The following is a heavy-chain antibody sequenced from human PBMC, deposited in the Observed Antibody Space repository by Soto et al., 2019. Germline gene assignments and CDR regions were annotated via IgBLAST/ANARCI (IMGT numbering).Heavy chain of an antibody. CDR2: IVVGSGNT. CDR1: GFTFTSSA. D-gene: IGHD3-9*01. Sequence: QMQLVQSGPEVKKPGTSVKVSCKASGFTFTSSAVQWVRQARGQRLEWIGWIVVGSGNTNYAQKFQERVTITRDMXTXTXXMELSSLRSEDTAVYYCAADFDGQLRDYYYYGMDVWGQGTTVTVSS. V-gene: IGHV1-58*01. J-gene: IGHJ6*02. CDR3: AADFDGQLRDYYYYGMDV.